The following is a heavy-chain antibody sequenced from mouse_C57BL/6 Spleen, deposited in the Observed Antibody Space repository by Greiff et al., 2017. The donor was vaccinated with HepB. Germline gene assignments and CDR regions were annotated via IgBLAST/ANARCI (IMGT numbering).Heavy chain of an antibody. D-gene: IGHD1-1*01. CDR2: IDPETGGT. CDR1: GYTFTDYE. Sequence: VQLQQSGAELVRPGASVTLSCKASGYTFTDYEMHWVKQTPVHGLEWIGAIDPETGGTAYNQKFKGKAILTADKSSSTAYMELRSLTSEDSAVYYCTRGYGSSLDVWGTGTTVTVSS. V-gene: IGHV1-15*01. CDR3: TRGYGSSLDV. J-gene: IGHJ1*03.